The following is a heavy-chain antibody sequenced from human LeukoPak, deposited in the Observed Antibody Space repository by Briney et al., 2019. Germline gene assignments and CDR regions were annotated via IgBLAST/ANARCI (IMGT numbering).Heavy chain of an antibody. D-gene: IGHD6-19*01. V-gene: IGHV3-30-3*01. Sequence: GGSLRLSCVASGFTFSSYAMHWVRQAPGKGLEWVAVISYDGSNKYYADSVKGRFTISRDNSKNTLYLQMNSLRAEDTAVYYCARDSSRRVAGTGYFDYWGQGTLVTVSS. CDR1: GFTFSSYA. CDR2: ISYDGSNK. CDR3: ARDSSRRVAGTGYFDY. J-gene: IGHJ4*02.